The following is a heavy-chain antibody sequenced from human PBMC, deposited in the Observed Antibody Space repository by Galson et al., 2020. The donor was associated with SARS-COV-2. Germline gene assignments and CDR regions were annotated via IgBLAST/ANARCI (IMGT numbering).Heavy chain of an antibody. D-gene: IGHD2-2*01. V-gene: IGHV4-34*01. J-gene: IGHJ3*02. CDR2: INHSGST. Sequence: SETLSLTCAVYGGSFSGYYWSWIRQPPGKGLEWIGEINHSGSTNYNPSLKSRVTISVDTSKNQFSLKLSSVTAADTAVYYCARSCGSSTSCYRRWPLRNQGAFDIWGQGTMVTVSS. CDR1: GGSFSGYY. CDR3: ARSCGSSTSCYRRWPLRNQGAFDI.